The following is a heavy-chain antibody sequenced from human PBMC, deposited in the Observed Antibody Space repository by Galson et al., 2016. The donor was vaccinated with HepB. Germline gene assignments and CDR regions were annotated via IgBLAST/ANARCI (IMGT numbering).Heavy chain of an antibody. CDR3: ARDDYSTSWFPDF. Sequence: SLRLSCAASGFTFSSYWMQWVRQSPGKGLVWVSRIDTDGSGTSYADSVRGRFTISRDNANNTLYLHVNTLRAEDTAVYYCARDDYSTSWFPDFWGRGTPVTVSS. V-gene: IGHV3-74*01. CDR1: GFTFSSYW. J-gene: IGHJ4*02. D-gene: IGHD6-13*01. CDR2: IDTDGSGT.